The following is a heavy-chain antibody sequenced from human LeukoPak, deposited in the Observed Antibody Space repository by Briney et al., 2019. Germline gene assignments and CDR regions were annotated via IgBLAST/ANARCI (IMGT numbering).Heavy chain of an antibody. CDR3: ARDRSGASYYVY. Sequence: ASVKVSCKASGYTFTSHGISWVRQAPGQGLEWMGWISAHNGNTNYAQKLQGRVTMTTDTSTSTAYMELRRLRSDDTAVYYCARDRSGASYYVYWGQGTLVTVSS. D-gene: IGHD3-10*02. V-gene: IGHV1-18*01. CDR2: ISAHNGNT. J-gene: IGHJ4*02. CDR1: GYTFTSHG.